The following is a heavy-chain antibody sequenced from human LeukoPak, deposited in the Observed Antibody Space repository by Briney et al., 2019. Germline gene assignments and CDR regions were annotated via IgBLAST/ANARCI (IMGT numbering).Heavy chain of an antibody. D-gene: IGHD3-22*01. CDR1: GYSFTSYW. CDR3: ARPNVQQHSSGYYWGWDYYYGMDV. Sequence: GESLKISCKGSGYSFTSYWIGWVRQMPGKGLEWMGIIFPGDSDTRYSPSFQGQVTISADKSISTAYLQWSSLEASDSAMYYCARPNVQQHSSGYYWGWDYYYGMDVWGQGTTVTVSS. V-gene: IGHV5-51*01. CDR2: IFPGDSDT. J-gene: IGHJ6*02.